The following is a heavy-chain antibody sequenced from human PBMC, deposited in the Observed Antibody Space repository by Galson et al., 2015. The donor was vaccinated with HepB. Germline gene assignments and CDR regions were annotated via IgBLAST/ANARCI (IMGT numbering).Heavy chain of an antibody. V-gene: IGHV5-10-1*01. CDR2: IDPSDFYT. Sequence: QSGAEVKKPGESLRISCKGSGYIFTTYWINWVRQMPGKGLEWMGRIDPSDFYTDYSPSFQGHVSISADKSVDTAFLYWSSLKASDTAIYYCARQSKIVGPASDQHGMDVWGQGTTVTVSS. J-gene: IGHJ6*02. D-gene: IGHD3-22*01. CDR3: ARQSKIVGPASDQHGMDV. CDR1: GYIFTTYW.